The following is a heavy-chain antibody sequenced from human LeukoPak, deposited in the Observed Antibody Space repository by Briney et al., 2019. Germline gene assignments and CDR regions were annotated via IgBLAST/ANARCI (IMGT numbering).Heavy chain of an antibody. D-gene: IGHD3-10*01. J-gene: IGHJ4*02. CDR2: MNPNSGNT. CDR1: GYTFTSYD. Sequence: ASVKVSCKASGYTFTSYDINWVRQATGQGLEWMGWMNPNSGNTGYAQKFQGRVTMTRNTSISTAYMELGSLRSEDTAVYYCARGPSYGSGSYYWGQGTLVTVSS. V-gene: IGHV1-8*01. CDR3: ARGPSYGSGSYY.